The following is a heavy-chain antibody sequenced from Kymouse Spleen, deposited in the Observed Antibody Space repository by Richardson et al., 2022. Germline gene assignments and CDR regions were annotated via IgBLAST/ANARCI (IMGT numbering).Heavy chain of an antibody. J-gene: IGHJ3*02. D-gene: IGHD6-19*01. Sequence: EVQLVESGGGLVQPGGSLKLSCAASGFTFSGSAMHWVRQASGKGLEWVGRIRSKANSYATAYAASVKGRFTISRDDSKNTAYLQMNSLKTEDTAVYYCTRHDPIAVAAFDIWGQGTMVTVSS. CDR2: IRSKANSYAT. CDR3: TRHDPIAVAAFDI. V-gene: IGHV3-73*02. CDR1: GFTFSGSA.